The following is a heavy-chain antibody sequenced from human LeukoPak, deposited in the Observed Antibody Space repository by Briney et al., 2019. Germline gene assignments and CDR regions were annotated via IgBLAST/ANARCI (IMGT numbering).Heavy chain of an antibody. J-gene: IGHJ4*02. CDR1: GFTFSSYE. CDR2: ISSSGSTI. CDR3: ARDSIFSSSGWHVGPD. Sequence: PGGSLRLSCAASGFTFSSYEMNWVRQAPGKGLEWVSYISSSGSTIYYADSVKGRFTISRDNAKNSLYLQMNSLRAEDTAVYYCARDSIFSSSGWHVGPDWGQGTLVTVSS. V-gene: IGHV3-48*03. D-gene: IGHD6-19*01.